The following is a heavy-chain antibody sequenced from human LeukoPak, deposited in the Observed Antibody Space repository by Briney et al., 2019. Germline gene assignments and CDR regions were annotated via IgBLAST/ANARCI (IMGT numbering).Heavy chain of an antibody. CDR1: GDSVSSNRAA. V-gene: IGHV6-1*01. Sequence: SQTLSLTCDISGDSVSSNRAAWNWIRQSPSRGLEWLGRTYYGSKWYIDYATSVQGRITINPDTSKNQLSLQLNSVTPEDTAVYYCVRDWRLAPGNDHYYYYGMDVWGQGTTVTVSS. CDR2: TYYGSKWYI. J-gene: IGHJ6*02. D-gene: IGHD1-1*01. CDR3: VRDWRLAPGNDHYYYYGMDV.